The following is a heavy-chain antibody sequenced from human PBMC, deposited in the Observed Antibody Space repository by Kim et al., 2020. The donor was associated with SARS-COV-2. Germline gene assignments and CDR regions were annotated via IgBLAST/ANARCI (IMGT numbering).Heavy chain of an antibody. CDR3: ARDRGTGADY. J-gene: IGHJ4*02. Sequence: TNNYNPSLKSRVTISVDTAKKQFSRKRSSATAADTAVYYCARDRGTGADYWGQGTLVTVSS. V-gene: IGHV4-59*01. CDR2: TN. D-gene: IGHD3-10*01.